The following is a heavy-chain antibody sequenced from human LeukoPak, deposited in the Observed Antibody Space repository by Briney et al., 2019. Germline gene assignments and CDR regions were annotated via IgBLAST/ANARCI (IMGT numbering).Heavy chain of an antibody. J-gene: IGHJ4*02. Sequence: GGSLRLSCAASGFTVSSNYMSWVRQAPGKGLEWVSVIYSGGSTYYADSVKGRFTISRDNSKNTLYLQMNSLRAEDTAVYYCARDVYCGGDCYYDYWGQGTLVTVSS. V-gene: IGHV3-53*01. CDR2: IYSGGST. D-gene: IGHD2-21*02. CDR1: GFTVSSNY. CDR3: ARDVYCGGDCYYDY.